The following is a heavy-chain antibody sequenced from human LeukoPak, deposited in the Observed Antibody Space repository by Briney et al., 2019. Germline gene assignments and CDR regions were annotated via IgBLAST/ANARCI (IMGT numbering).Heavy chain of an antibody. V-gene: IGHV3-7*01. Sequence: GGSLRLSCAASGFTFSSYWMSGVRQAPGKGLEWVANIKQDGSEKYYVDSVKGRFTIYRDNAKNSPYLQMNRLRAEDTAVYYCARDGGCVQMAEDAFDIWGQGTMVTVSS. J-gene: IGHJ3*02. CDR1: GFTFSSYW. CDR3: ARDGGCVQMAEDAFDI. CDR2: IKQDGSEK. D-gene: IGHD2-8*01.